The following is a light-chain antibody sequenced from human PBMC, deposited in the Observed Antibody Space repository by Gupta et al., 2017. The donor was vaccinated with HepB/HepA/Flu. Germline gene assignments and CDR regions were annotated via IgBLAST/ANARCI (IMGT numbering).Light chain of an antibody. CDR3: QHDVGTPTT. J-gene: IGKJ1*01. Sequence: DIAMTQSPDSLAVSLGERATINCRSSQSVLHNSNDKNYLAWYQQKPGQPPNLLIYWASTRESGVPDRFSGSGSGTDFTLTISNLQAEDVAVYYCQHDVGTPTTFGQGTRVEIK. V-gene: IGKV4-1*01. CDR1: QSVLHNSNDKNY. CDR2: WAS.